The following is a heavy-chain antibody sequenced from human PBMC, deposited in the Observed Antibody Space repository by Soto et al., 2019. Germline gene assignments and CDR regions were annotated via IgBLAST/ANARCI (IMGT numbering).Heavy chain of an antibody. J-gene: IGHJ6*02. CDR2: IMPIFRTP. V-gene: IGHV1-69*12. CDR1: GGTFRNSA. Sequence: QVQLEQSGAEVKKPGSWVKVSCKASGGTFRNSAISWVRQAPGQGLEWMGGIMPIFRTPDYAQKFQGRVTITADEATSTAYMELSGLRSDDTAVYFCARDNDRPQLGGNYYYILDVWGHGTTVTVSS. D-gene: IGHD1-1*01. CDR3: ARDNDRPQLGGNYYYILDV.